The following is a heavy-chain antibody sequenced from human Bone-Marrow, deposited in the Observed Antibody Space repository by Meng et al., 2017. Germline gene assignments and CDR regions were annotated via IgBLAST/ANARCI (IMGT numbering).Heavy chain of an antibody. Sequence: GGSLRLSCTASGFTFSSFEMDWVRQAPGKGLEWLSYIGSSGTDKYYADSVKGRFTASRDNARNSLYLQMNSLRVEDTAVYYCAKGGRDPYYYAMDVWGQGATVTVSS. J-gene: IGHJ6*02. V-gene: IGHV3-48*03. CDR1: GFTFSSFE. CDR2: IGSSGTDK. D-gene: IGHD1-26*01. CDR3: AKGGRDPYYYAMDV.